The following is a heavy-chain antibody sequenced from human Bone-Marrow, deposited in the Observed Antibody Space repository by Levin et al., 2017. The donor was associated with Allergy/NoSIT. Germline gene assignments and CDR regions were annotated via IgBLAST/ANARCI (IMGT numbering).Heavy chain of an antibody. CDR2: IDPGDSDT. CDR3: ARQMTVAAAAEFDP. D-gene: IGHD2-2*01. V-gene: IGHV5-51*01. Sequence: GESLKISCQGSGYRFISFSIGWVRQKPGKGLEWMGVIDPGDSDTRYSPSFQGQVTISADRSISTAYLQWSSLKDSDTAMYYCARQMTVAAAAEFDPWGQGTLVTVSS. CDR1: GYRFISFS. J-gene: IGHJ5*02.